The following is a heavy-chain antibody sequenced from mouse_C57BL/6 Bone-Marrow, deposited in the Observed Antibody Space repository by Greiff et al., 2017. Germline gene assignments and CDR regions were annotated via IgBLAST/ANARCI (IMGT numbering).Heavy chain of an antibody. CDR3: ARGGGVAAMDY. Sequence: QVQLQQSGAELMKPGASVKLSCKATGYTFTGYWIEWVKQRPGHGLEWIGEIFPGRGSTNYNEKYKGKATFTADTSSNTAYMQLSSLTTEDSAISYGARGGGVAAMDYWGQGTSVTVSS. D-gene: IGHD1-1*02. J-gene: IGHJ4*01. CDR2: IFPGRGST. V-gene: IGHV1-9*01. CDR1: GYTFTGYW.